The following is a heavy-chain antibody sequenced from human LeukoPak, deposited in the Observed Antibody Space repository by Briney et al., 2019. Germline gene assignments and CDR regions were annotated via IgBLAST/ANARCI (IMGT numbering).Heavy chain of an antibody. Sequence: GVSLSLSCAASVFTFSNYAMVCARQAPGRAMEWVSTISASGAYTYYTDSVKGRFTISRDNSKNTLYLQMNSLRADDTAVYYCARVGNDFDPWGQGTLVTVSS. CDR2: ISASGAYT. J-gene: IGHJ5*02. CDR1: VFTFSNYA. D-gene: IGHD1-1*01. CDR3: ARVGNDFDP. V-gene: IGHV3-23*01.